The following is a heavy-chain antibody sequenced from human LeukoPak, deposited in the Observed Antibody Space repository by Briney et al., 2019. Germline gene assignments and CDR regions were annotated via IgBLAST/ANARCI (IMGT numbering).Heavy chain of an antibody. CDR2: IYYSGTT. CDR1: GGSISSSSYY. D-gene: IGHD3-10*01. J-gene: IGHJ6*02. V-gene: IGHV4-39*02. Sequence: SETLSLTCTVSGGSISSSSYYWGWIRQPPGKGLEWIGSIYYSGTTYYSPSLKSRVTISVDTSKNHFSLKLSSVTAADTAVYYCARIFGGHCCYGMDVWGQGTTVSVSS. CDR3: ARIFGGHCCYGMDV.